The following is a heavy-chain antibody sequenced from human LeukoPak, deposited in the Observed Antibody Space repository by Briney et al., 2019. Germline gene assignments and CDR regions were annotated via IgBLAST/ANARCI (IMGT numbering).Heavy chain of an antibody. J-gene: IGHJ5*02. V-gene: IGHV5-51*01. CDR3: ARSNYYGSGSYWDWFDP. CDR1: GYSFTSYC. CDR2: IYPGDSDT. Sequence: GESLKISCKGSGYSFTSYCIAWVRQMPGKGLEWMGIIYPGDSDTRYSPSFQGQVTISADKSISTAYLQWSSLKASDTAIYYCARSNYYGSGSYWDWFDPWGQGTLVTVSS. D-gene: IGHD3-10*01.